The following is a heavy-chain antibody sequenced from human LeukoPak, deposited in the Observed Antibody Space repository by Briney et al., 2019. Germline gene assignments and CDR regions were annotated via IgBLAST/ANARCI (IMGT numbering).Heavy chain of an antibody. Sequence: PGGSLRLSCAASGFTFSDYYMSWIRQAPGKGLEWVSYISSSGSTIYYADSVKGRFTISRDNAKNSPYLQMNSLRAEDTAVYYCASPSGSGSWYYFDYWGQGTLVTVSS. CDR1: GFTFSDYY. D-gene: IGHD6-13*01. V-gene: IGHV3-11*04. CDR3: ASPSGSGSWYYFDY. CDR2: ISSSGSTI. J-gene: IGHJ4*02.